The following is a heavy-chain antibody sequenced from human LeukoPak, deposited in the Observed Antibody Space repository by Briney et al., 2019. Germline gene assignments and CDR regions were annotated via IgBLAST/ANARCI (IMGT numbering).Heavy chain of an antibody. CDR2: MNPNSGNT. D-gene: IGHD3-22*01. J-gene: IGHJ6*02. V-gene: IGHV1-8*01. CDR3: ARALYYYDSSGYSTYYYYYGMDV. CDR1: GYTFTSYD. Sequence: ASVKVSCKASGYTFTSYDINWVRQATGQGLEWMGRMNPNSGNTGYAQKFQGRVTMTRNTSISTAYMELSGLRSEDTAVYYCARALYYYDSSGYSTYYYYYGMDVWGQGTTVTVSS.